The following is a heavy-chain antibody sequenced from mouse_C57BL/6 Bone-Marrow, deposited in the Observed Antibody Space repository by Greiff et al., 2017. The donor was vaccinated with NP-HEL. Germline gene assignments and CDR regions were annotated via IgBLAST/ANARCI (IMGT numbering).Heavy chain of an antibody. CDR1: GFTFSSYG. J-gene: IGHJ3*01. Sequence: KPGGSLKLSCAASGFTFSSYGMSWVRQTPDKRLEWVATISSGGSYTYYPDSVKGRFTISRDNAKNTLYLQMSSLKSEDTAMYYCARRGYGSSYGFAYWGQGTLVTVSA. V-gene: IGHV5-6*02. CDR3: ARRGYGSSYGFAY. CDR2: ISSGGSYT. D-gene: IGHD1-1*01.